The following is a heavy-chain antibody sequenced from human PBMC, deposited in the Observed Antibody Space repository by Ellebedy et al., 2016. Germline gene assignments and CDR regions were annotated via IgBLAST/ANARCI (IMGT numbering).Heavy chain of an antibody. CDR1: GFSVSSNY. D-gene: IGHD6-19*01. CDR3: ASGEIAVAGVGGYDY. CDR2: IYSGGST. Sequence: GESLKISCAASGFSVSSNYMSWVRQAPGKGLEWVSVIYSGGSTYYADSVKGRFTISRDNSKNTLYLQMNSLRAEDTAVYYCASGEIAVAGVGGYDYWGQGTLVTVSS. V-gene: IGHV3-53*01. J-gene: IGHJ4*02.